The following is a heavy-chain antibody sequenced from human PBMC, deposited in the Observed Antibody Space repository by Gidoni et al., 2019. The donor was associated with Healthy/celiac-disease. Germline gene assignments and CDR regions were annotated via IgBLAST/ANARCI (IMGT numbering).Heavy chain of an antibody. V-gene: IGHV4-39*01. CDR2: IYYSGST. CDR1: GGSISSSSYY. Sequence: QLQLQESGPGLVKPSETLSLTCTVSGGSISSSSYYWGWIRQPPGKGLEWIGSIYYSGSTYYNPSLKSRVTISLDTSKNQFSLKLSSVTAADTAVYYCARQVTTKDYFDYWGQGTLVTVSS. D-gene: IGHD5-18*01. CDR3: ARQVTTKDYFDY. J-gene: IGHJ4*02.